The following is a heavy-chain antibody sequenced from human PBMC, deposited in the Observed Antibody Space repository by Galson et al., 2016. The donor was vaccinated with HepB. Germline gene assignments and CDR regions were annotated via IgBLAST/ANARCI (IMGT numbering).Heavy chain of an antibody. V-gene: IGHV3-23*01. CDR2: ISGSGDNT. J-gene: IGHJ4*02. D-gene: IGHD6-25*01. CDR1: GIIFSNYA. CDR3: AKDFRGSGYFLDS. Sequence: SLRLSCAASGIIFSNYATSRVRQAPGKGLEWVSVISGSGDNTYYADSVKGRFTISRDNSKNTLFLQMNSLRGEDSALYYCAKDFRGSGYFLDSWGQGTLVTVSS.